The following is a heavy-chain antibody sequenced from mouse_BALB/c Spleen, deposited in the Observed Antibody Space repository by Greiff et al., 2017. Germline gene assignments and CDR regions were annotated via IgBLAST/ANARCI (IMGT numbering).Heavy chain of an antibody. Sequence: EVKLMESGGGLVQPGGSRKLSCAASGFTFSSFGMHWVRQAPEKGLEWVAYISSGSSTIYYADTVKGRFTISRDNPKNTLFLQMTSLRSEDTAMYYCARRYYFYYWGQGTTLTVSP. CDR1: GFTFSSFG. V-gene: IGHV5-17*02. CDR3: ARRYYFYY. J-gene: IGHJ2*01. CDR2: ISSGSSTI.